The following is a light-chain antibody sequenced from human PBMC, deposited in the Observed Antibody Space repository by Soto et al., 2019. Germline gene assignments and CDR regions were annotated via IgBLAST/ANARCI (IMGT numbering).Light chain of an antibody. J-gene: IGKJ5*01. CDR3: QQANSFPIT. CDR2: KAS. Sequence: IQMTQSPSTLFASVGDRVTITCRASQTISSWLAWYQQKPGKAPKLLIYKASTLKSGVPSRFSGSGSGTDFTLTISSLQPEDFATYYCQQANSFPITFGQGTRLEI. CDR1: QTISSW. V-gene: IGKV1-5*03.